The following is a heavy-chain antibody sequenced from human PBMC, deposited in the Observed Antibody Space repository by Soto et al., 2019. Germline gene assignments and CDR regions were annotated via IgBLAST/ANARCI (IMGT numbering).Heavy chain of an antibody. CDR3: AHCSTGFSSSPDY. J-gene: IGHJ4*02. V-gene: IGHV2-5*02. Sequence: QITLKESGPTLVKPTQTLTLICTFSGFSLYTRGGGVGWIRQPPGKALEWLALIYWDDDKRYSSSLKNRLTITKDTSKSQVVLTMTHMDPVDTATYYCAHCSTGFSSSPDYWGQGTLVTVSS. D-gene: IGHD6-19*01. CDR1: GFSLYTRGGG. CDR2: IYWDDDK.